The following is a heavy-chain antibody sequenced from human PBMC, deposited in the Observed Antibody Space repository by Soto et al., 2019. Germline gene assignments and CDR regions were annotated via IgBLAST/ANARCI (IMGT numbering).Heavy chain of an antibody. V-gene: IGHV5-10-1*01. CDR3: ARHAPDYYDSSGHHR. D-gene: IGHD3-22*01. CDR2: IDPSDSYT. CDR1: GCRFTSYW. Sequence: PGESRKISCKGSGCRFTSYWISWVRQMPGKGLEWMGRIDPSDSYTNYSPSFQGHVTISADKSISTAYLQWSSLKASDTAMYYCARHAPDYYDSSGHHRWGQGTLVTVSS. J-gene: IGHJ5*02.